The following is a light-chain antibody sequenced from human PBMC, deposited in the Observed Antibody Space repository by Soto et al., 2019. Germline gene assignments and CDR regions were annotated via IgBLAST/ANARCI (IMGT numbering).Light chain of an antibody. V-gene: IGKV1-33*01. CDR3: HQDDNLLPIN. J-gene: IGKJ5*01. CDR1: QDISKN. CDR2: DAS. Sequence: IQMTQSPSSLSASEGDRVTITCQASQDISKNLNWYQQKPGKATKLLLYDASSLQTGVPSRFSGSGSATHFTFTVNSLQPEDIATYYWHQDDNLLPINLGQGTRLEIK.